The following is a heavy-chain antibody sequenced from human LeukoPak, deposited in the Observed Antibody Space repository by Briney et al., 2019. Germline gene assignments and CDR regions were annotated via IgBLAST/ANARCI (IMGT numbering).Heavy chain of an antibody. CDR1: GFTFSSYS. J-gene: IGHJ3*02. V-gene: IGHV3-48*01. Sequence: SGGSLRLSCAASGFTFSSYSMNWVRQAPGKGLEWVSYISSSSSTIYYADSVKGRFTISRDNAKNSLYLQMNSLRAEGTAVYYCARDYYYGSGQEAFDIWGQGTMVTVSS. CDR3: ARDYYYGSGQEAFDI. D-gene: IGHD3-10*01. CDR2: ISSSSSTI.